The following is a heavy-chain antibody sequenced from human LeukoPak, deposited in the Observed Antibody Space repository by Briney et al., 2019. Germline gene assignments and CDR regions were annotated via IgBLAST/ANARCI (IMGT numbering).Heavy chain of an antibody. CDR3: ARDVWFDP. CDR1: GFTFSSHE. J-gene: IGHJ5*02. V-gene: IGHV3-48*03. CDR2: ISSGGSTI. Sequence: GGSLRLSCAASGFTFSSHEMNWVRQPPGKGLEWVSYISSGGSTIYYAGSVKGRFTVSRDNAKDSLYLQMNSLRAEDTALYYCARDVWFDPWGQGTLVTVSS.